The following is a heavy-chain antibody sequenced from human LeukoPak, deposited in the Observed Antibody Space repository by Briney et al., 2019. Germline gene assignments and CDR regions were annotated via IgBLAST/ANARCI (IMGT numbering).Heavy chain of an antibody. CDR3: TRHVWRESHNWFDP. Sequence: GGSLKLSCAASGFTFSGSAMHWVRQASGKGLEWVGRIRSKANSYATAYAASVKGRFTIYRDDSKNTAYLQMNSLKTEDTAVYYCTRHVWRESHNWFDPWGQGTLVTVSS. CDR2: IRSKANSYAT. D-gene: IGHD3-10*01. CDR1: GFTFSGSA. V-gene: IGHV3-73*01. J-gene: IGHJ5*02.